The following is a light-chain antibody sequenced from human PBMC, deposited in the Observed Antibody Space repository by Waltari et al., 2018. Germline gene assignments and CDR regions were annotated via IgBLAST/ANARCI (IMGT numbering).Light chain of an antibody. V-gene: IGLV2-23*02. CDR2: EVR. CDR3: CAYAGSTTLL. Sequence: QSALTQPASVSGSPGQSITISCTGTSSDIGNFDLVSWYQQHPDKAPKLTIYEVRKRPSGVSGRFSGSKSGYTASLTISGLQAEDEATYYCCAYAGSTTLLCGEGTKLTVL. J-gene: IGLJ3*02. CDR1: SSDIGNFDL.